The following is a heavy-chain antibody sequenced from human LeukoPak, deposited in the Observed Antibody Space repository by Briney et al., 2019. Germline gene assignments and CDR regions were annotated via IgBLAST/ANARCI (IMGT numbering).Heavy chain of an antibody. CDR1: GVTFSSYA. D-gene: IGHD2-2*02. V-gene: IGHV3-30*04. CDR3: ARVNRCSSTSCYIYGMDV. J-gene: IGHJ6*04. Sequence: PGGSLRLSCAASGVTFSSYAMHWVRQAPRKGLEWVAVISYDGSNKYYADSVKGRFTIPRDNSKNTLYMQMNSLRAEDTAVYYCARVNRCSSTSCYIYGMDVWGKGTTVTVSS. CDR2: ISYDGSNK.